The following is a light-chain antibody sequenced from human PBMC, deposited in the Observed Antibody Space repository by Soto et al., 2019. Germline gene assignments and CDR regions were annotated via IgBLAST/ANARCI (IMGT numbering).Light chain of an antibody. CDR3: QQLSRYPLT. CDR1: QALSNY. V-gene: IGKV1-9*01. CDR2: SAS. J-gene: IGKJ4*01. Sequence: IQMTQSPSSLSSTVGDTVTITFRASQALSNYLAWYQQKPGKAPNLLIYSASTLQSGVPSRFSGSGSETEFSLTIRALQPEDFATYYCQQLSRYPLTFGEGTKVDIK.